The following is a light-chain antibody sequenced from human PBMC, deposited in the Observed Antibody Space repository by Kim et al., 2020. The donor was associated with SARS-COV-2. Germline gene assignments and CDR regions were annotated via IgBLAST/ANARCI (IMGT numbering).Light chain of an antibody. Sequence: EIVLTQSPATLSLSPGEAATLSCRASQSVSSYLAWYQQKPGQAPRLLIYDASNRATGIPARFSGSGSGTDFTLTISTLEPEDFAVYYCQQRSNCPLTFGGGTKVDIK. J-gene: IGKJ4*01. CDR2: DAS. CDR1: QSVSSY. CDR3: QQRSNCPLT. V-gene: IGKV3-11*01.